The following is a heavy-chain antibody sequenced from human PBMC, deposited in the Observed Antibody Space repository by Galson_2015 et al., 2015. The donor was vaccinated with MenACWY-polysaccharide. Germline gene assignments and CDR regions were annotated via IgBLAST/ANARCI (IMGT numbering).Heavy chain of an antibody. V-gene: IGHV1-69*04. Sequence: SVKVSCKASGGTFTDYAISWVRQAPGQGLEWMGRIITVVGKANYAQKFQGRLSITADRSTSTAYMELSSLRSEDTAVYYCTRSVYGSGIDYPNGDYWGQGTLVIVSS. J-gene: IGHJ4*02. CDR2: IITVVGKA. CDR1: GGTFTDYA. D-gene: IGHD3-10*01. CDR3: TRSVYGSGIDYPNGDY.